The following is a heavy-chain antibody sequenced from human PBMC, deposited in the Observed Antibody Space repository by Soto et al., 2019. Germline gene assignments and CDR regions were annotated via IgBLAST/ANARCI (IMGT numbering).Heavy chain of an antibody. CDR3: AKDLLTGGVDSGVSDY. Sequence: EVQLLESGGGLVQPGGSLRLSCAASGFTFSSYAMSWVRQAPGKGLEWVSAISGSGGSTYYADSVKGRFTISRDNSKNTLYLQMNSLRAEDTAVYYCAKDLLTGGVDSGVSDYWGQGTLVTVSS. CDR2: ISGSGGST. V-gene: IGHV3-23*01. CDR1: GFTFSSYA. D-gene: IGHD3-9*01. J-gene: IGHJ4*02.